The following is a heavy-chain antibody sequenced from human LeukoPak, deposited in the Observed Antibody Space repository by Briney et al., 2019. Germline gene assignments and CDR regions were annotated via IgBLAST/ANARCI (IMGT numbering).Heavy chain of an antibody. J-gene: IGHJ6*04. CDR2: ISSRSTYI. CDR1: GFTFSGYE. Sequence: GGSLRLSCAASGFTFSGYEMNWVRQAPGKGLEWVSSISSRSTYIYYADSLKGRFTISRDNAKNSLYLQMNSLRAEDTAVYFCAKSTRAVMAMMDVWGKGTTVTVSS. CDR3: AKSTRAVMAMMDV. V-gene: IGHV3-21*06. D-gene: IGHD3-16*01.